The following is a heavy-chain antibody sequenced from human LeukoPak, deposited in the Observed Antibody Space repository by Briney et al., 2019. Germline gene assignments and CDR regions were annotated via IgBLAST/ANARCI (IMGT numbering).Heavy chain of an antibody. V-gene: IGHV3-30*02. CDR1: GFTFSSYG. CDR3: ARDVTVVTGGIDY. D-gene: IGHD4-23*01. Sequence: GGSLRLSCAASGFTFSSYGMHWVRQAPGKGLEWVTFIRYDGSNKYYADSVKGRFTISRDNSKNTLYLQMNSLRAEDTAVYYCARDVTVVTGGIDYWGQGTLVTVSS. CDR2: IRYDGSNK. J-gene: IGHJ4*02.